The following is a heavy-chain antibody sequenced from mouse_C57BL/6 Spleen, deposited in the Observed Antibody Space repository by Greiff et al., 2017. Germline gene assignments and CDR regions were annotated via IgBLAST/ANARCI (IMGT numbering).Heavy chain of an antibody. CDR1: GYTFTDYY. CDR2: INPNNGGT. D-gene: IGHD1-1*01. CDR3: ARWDYYGSSGDY. V-gene: IGHV1-26*01. J-gene: IGHJ2*01. Sequence: EVQLQQSGPELVKPGASVKISCKASGYTFTDYYMNWVKQSHGKSLEWIGDINPNNGGTSYNQKFKGKATLTVDKSSSTAYMELRSLTSEDSAVYYCARWDYYGSSGDYWGQGTTLTVSS.